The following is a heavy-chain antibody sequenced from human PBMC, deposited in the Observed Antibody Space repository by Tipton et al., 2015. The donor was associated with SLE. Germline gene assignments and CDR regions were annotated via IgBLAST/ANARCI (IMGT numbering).Heavy chain of an antibody. CDR3: VGQTIFGSLRALDY. CDR2: IHYGGRT. J-gene: IGHJ4*02. V-gene: IGHV4-61*08. CDR1: GGSISSGGYY. D-gene: IGHD3-3*01. Sequence: TLSLTCTVSGGSISSGGYYWSWIRQHPGKGLEWIGYIHYGGRTYYSPSLKSRVTISGDTSKNQFSLKLSSVTAADTAVYYCVGQTIFGSLRALDYWGLGTLVTVSS.